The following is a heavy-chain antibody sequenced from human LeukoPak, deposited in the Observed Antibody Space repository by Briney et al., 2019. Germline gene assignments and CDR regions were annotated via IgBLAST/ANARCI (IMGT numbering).Heavy chain of an antibody. D-gene: IGHD3-10*01. V-gene: IGHV1-46*01. Sequence: ASVKVSCKASGYTFTSYYMHWVRQAPGQGLEWMGIINPSGGSTSYAQKFQGRVTMTRDTSTSTVYMELSSLRSEDTAVYYCARAGGMVRGVSYSGYWGQGTLVTVSS. CDR2: INPSGGST. J-gene: IGHJ4*02. CDR3: ARAGGMVRGVSYSGY. CDR1: GYTFTSYY.